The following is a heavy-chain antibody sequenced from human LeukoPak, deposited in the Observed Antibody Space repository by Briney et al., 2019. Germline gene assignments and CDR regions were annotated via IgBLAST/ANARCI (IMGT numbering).Heavy chain of an antibody. CDR1: GGSISSGGYS. J-gene: IGHJ3*02. V-gene: IGHV4-30-2*01. Sequence: PSETLSLTCAVSGGSISSGGYSWSWIRQPPGKGLEWIGYICHSGSTYYNPSLKSRVTISVDRSKNQFSLKLSSVTAADTAVYYCARDHISTGQWLVGGAFDIWGQGTMVTVSS. CDR2: ICHSGST. CDR3: ARDHISTGQWLVGGAFDI. D-gene: IGHD6-19*01.